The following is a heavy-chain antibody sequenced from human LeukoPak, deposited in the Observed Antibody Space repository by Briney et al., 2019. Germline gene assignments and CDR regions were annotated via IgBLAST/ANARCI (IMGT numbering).Heavy chain of an antibody. J-gene: IGHJ4*02. CDR1: GFTFSSYA. CDR2: ISYDGSNK. CDR3: AKFKGHYGDSEYYFDS. Sequence: GGSLRLSCAASGFTFSSYAMHWVRQAPGKGLEWVAVISYDGSNKYYADSVKGRFTISRDNAKSSLFLQMNSLRAEDTAVYYCAKFKGHYGDSEYYFDSWGQGTLVTVSS. D-gene: IGHD3-10*01. V-gene: IGHV3-30-3*02.